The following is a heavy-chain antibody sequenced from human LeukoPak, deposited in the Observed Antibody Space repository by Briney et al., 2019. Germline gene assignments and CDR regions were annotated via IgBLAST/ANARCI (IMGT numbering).Heavy chain of an antibody. J-gene: IGHJ4*02. CDR1: GFTLSDYE. V-gene: IGHV3-48*03. CDR3: ARQRIAVTVGGDFDY. Sequence: GGSLRLSCAVSGFTLSDYEMNWVRQAPGKGLEWVAYIINGGSIIYYGDSVKGRFTISRDNAKNSLHLQMNSLRAEDTAVYYCARQRIAVTVGGDFDYWGQGTLVTVSS. D-gene: IGHD6-19*01. CDR2: IINGGSII.